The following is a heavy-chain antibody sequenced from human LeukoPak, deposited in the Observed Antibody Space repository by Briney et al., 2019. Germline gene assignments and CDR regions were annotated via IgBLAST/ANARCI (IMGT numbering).Heavy chain of an antibody. J-gene: IGHJ6*03. V-gene: IGHV1-24*01. CDR1: GYTLTELS. D-gene: IGHD3-16*02. CDR3: ATSAPSSDYVWGSYRPREVYMDV. CDR2: FYPEDGET. Sequence: ASVKVSCKVSGYTLTELSMHWVRQAPGKGLEWMGGFYPEDGETIYAQKFQGRVTMTEDTSTDTAYMELSSLRSEDTAVYYCATSAPSSDYVWGSYRPREVYMDVWGKGTTVTVSS.